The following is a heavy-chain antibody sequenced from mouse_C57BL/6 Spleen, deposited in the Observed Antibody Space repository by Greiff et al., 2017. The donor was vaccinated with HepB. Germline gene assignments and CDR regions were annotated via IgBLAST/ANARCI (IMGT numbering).Heavy chain of an antibody. CDR1: GYSITSGYD. Sequence: DVQLQESGPGMVKPSQSLSLTCTVTGYSITSGYDWHWIRHFPGNKLEWMGYISYSGSTNYNPSLKSRISITHDTSKNHFFLKLNSVTTEDTATYYCAGGRGAWFAYWGQGTLVTVSA. J-gene: IGHJ3*01. CDR3: AGGRGAWFAY. V-gene: IGHV3-1*01. CDR2: ISYSGST.